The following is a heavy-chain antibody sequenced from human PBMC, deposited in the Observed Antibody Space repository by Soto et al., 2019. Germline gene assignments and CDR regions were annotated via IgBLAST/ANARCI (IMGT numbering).Heavy chain of an antibody. V-gene: IGHV3-30-3*01. CDR3: AKGSERYFDWLLQTHYFDY. D-gene: IGHD3-9*01. Sequence: GGSLRLSCAASGFTFSSYAMHWVRQAPGKGLEWVAVISYDGSNKYYADSVKGRFTIDRDNSKNTLYLHMNSLRAEDTAVYSCAKGSERYFDWLLQTHYFDYWGQGTLVTVSS. CDR1: GFTFSSYA. CDR2: ISYDGSNK. J-gene: IGHJ4*02.